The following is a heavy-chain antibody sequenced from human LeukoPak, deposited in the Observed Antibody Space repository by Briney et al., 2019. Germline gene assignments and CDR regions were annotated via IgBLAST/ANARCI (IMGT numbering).Heavy chain of an antibody. V-gene: IGHV1-8*01. Sequence: ASVKVSCKASGYTFTSYDINWVRQAPGQGLEWMGWMNPNSGNTGHAQKFQGRVTMTRSTSMSTAYMELSSLRSEDTAVYYCARDPLAYSSSRSGEFDYWGQGTLVTVSS. CDR1: GYTFTSYD. D-gene: IGHD6-13*01. CDR3: ARDPLAYSSSRSGEFDY. CDR2: MNPNSGNT. J-gene: IGHJ4*02.